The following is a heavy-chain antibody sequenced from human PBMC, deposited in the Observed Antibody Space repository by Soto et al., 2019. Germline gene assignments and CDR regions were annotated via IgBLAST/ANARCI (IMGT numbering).Heavy chain of an antibody. V-gene: IGHV5-51*01. CDR2: IYPGDSDT. Sequence: GESLKISCKGSGYSFTSYWIGWVRQMPGKGLEWMGIIYPGDSDTRYSPSFQGQVTISADKSISTAYLQWSSLKASDTAMYYCARLSESATYYYCMDVWGQGTTVTVSS. CDR1: GYSFTSYW. J-gene: IGHJ6*02. D-gene: IGHD3-16*01. CDR3: ARLSESATYYYCMDV.